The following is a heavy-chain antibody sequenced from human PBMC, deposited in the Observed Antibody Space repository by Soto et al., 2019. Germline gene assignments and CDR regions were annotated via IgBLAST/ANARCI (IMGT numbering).Heavy chain of an antibody. Sequence: SETLSLTCTVSGGSISSSSYYWGWIRQPPGKGLEWIGSIYYSGSTYYNPSLKSRVTISVDTSKNQFSLKLSSVTAADTAVYYCARRRSSSWYVMDYYYYYGMDVWGQGTTVTVSS. CDR1: GGSISSSSYY. V-gene: IGHV4-39*01. CDR2: IYYSGST. D-gene: IGHD6-13*01. J-gene: IGHJ6*02. CDR3: ARRRSSSWYVMDYYYYYGMDV.